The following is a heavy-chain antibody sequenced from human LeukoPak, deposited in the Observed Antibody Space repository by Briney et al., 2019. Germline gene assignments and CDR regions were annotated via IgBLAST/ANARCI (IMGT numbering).Heavy chain of an antibody. D-gene: IGHD1-1*01. Sequence: SVKVSCKASGGTFSSYAISWVRQAPGQGLEWMGGIIPVFGTANYAQKFQGRVTITADESTSTAYMELSSLRSEDTAVYYCARVNINNWHSCDYWGQGTLVTVSS. V-gene: IGHV1-69*13. CDR1: GGTFSSYA. CDR3: ARVNINNWHSCDY. CDR2: IIPVFGTA. J-gene: IGHJ4*02.